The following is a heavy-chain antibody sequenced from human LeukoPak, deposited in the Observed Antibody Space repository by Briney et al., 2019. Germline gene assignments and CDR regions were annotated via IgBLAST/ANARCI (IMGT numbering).Heavy chain of an antibody. Sequence: ASVKVSCKASGYTFTSYDINWVRQATGQGLEWMGWMNPNSGNTGYAQKFQGRVTITRNTSISTAYMELRSLRSDDTAVYYCARDRYYYGSSGYWDAFDIWGRGTMVTVSS. D-gene: IGHD3-22*01. CDR3: ARDRYYYGSSGYWDAFDI. CDR1: GYTFTSYD. V-gene: IGHV1-8*03. CDR2: MNPNSGNT. J-gene: IGHJ3*02.